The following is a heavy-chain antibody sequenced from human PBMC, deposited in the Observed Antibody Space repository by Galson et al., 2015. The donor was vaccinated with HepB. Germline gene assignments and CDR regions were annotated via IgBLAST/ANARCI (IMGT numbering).Heavy chain of an antibody. CDR1: GSSFNSFT. D-gene: IGHD1-26*01. CDR3: ARAYSGTFYGMDV. CDR2: FIPHLDRA. Sequence: SVKVSCKASGSSFNSFTFSWVRQAPGQGLEWMGEFIPHLDRAKYTQQFQGRVTITADKSTATVFMDLRSLRAEDTAVYYCARAYSGTFYGMDVWGQGTTVTVSS. V-gene: IGHV1-69*10. J-gene: IGHJ6*02.